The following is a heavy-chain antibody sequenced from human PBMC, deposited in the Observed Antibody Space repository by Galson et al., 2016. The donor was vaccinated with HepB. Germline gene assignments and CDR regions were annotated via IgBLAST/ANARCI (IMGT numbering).Heavy chain of an antibody. Sequence: ETLSLTCTVSGGSISSSSYYWGCIRQPPGKGLEWIGSIYYSGSTYYNPSYYNPSLKSRVTISVDTSKNQFSLKLSSVTAADTAVYYCAGHLRGGYGMDVWGQGTTVTVSS. CDR2: IYYSGSTYYNPS. J-gene: IGHJ6*02. D-gene: IGHD3-10*01. CDR3: AGHLRGGYGMDV. V-gene: IGHV4-39*01. CDR1: GGSISSSSYY.